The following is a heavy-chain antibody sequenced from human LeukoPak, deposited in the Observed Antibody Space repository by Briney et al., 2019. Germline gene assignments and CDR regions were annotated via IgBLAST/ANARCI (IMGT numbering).Heavy chain of an antibody. Sequence: PGGSLRLSCAASGFTFSGFGMNWVRQAPGTGLEWVSSSSSSSNYIYYADSVKGRFTVSRDNAKNSLYLQMNSLRAEDTAVYYCARVGGYHNRVDAFDIWGQETMVTVSS. D-gene: IGHD5-12*01. J-gene: IGHJ3*02. CDR2: SSSSSNYI. V-gene: IGHV3-21*01. CDR3: ARVGGYHNRVDAFDI. CDR1: GFTFSGFG.